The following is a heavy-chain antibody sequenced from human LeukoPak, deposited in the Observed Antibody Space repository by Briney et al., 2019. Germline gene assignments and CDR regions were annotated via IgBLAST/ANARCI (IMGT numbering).Heavy chain of an antibody. CDR3: ARDLSHYYYDSSGLFWFDP. V-gene: IGHV3-21*01. CDR2: ISSSSSYI. Sequence: GGSLRLSCAASEFTFSSYSMNWVRQAPGKGLEWVSSISSSSSYIYYADSVKGRFTISRDNAKNSLYLQMNSLRAEDTAVYYCARDLSHYYYDSSGLFWFDPWGQGTLVTVSS. D-gene: IGHD3-22*01. J-gene: IGHJ5*02. CDR1: EFTFSSYS.